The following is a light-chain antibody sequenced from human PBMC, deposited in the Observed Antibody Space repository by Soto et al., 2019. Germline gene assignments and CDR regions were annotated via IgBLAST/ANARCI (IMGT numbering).Light chain of an antibody. CDR1: SSDVGGYNY. V-gene: IGLV2-11*01. CDR3: CSYAGSYV. J-gene: IGLJ1*01. Sequence: QSVLTQARSVSGSPGQSVTISCTGTSSDVGGYNYVSWYQQHPGKAPKLRIYDVSKRPSGVPDRFSGSKSGNTASLTISGPQAEDEADYYCCSYAGSYVFGTGTKLTVL. CDR2: DVS.